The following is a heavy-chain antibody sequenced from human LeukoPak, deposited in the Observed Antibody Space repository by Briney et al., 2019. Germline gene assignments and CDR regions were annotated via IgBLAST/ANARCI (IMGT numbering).Heavy chain of an antibody. Sequence: PSETLSLTCAVSGGSISSSNWWSWVRQPPGKGLEWIGEIYHSGSTNYNPSLKSRVTISVDKSKNQFSLKLSSVTAADTAVYYCASLGFGSSWYPNWFDPWGQGTLVTVSS. J-gene: IGHJ5*02. CDR3: ASLGFGSSWYPNWFDP. CDR1: GGSISSSNW. CDR2: IYHSGST. D-gene: IGHD6-13*01. V-gene: IGHV4-4*02.